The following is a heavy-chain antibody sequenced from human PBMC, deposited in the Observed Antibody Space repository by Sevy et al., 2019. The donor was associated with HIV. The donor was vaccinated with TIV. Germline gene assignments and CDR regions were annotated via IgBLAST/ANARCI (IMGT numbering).Heavy chain of an antibody. CDR1: GLSFTSAW. V-gene: IGHV3-66*01. J-gene: IGHJ4*02. CDR2: IHSDDTT. CDR3: ARGKSGYGYALNY. D-gene: IGHD5-18*01. Sequence: GGSLRLSCAASGLSFTSAWMSWVRQAPGKGLEGVSVIHSDDTTYHADSVKDRFTISRDNFKNTLYLHMSSLRAEDTAVYYCARGKSGYGYALNYWGQGTLVTVSS.